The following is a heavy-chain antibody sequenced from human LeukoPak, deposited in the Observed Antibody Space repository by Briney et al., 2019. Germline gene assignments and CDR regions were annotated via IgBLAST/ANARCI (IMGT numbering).Heavy chain of an antibody. CDR3: ARSSGYLFDP. Sequence: SETLSLTCTVSGGSISSYYWSWIRQPPGKGLEWIGYIYYSGSTNYNPSLKGRVTISVDTSKNQFSLKLSSVSAADTAVYYCARSSGYLFDPWGQGILVTVSS. V-gene: IGHV4-59*08. CDR2: IYYSGST. CDR1: GGSISSYY. D-gene: IGHD3-22*01. J-gene: IGHJ5*02.